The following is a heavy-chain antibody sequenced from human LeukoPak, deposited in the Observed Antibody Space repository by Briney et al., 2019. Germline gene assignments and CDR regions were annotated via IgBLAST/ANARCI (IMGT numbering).Heavy chain of an antibody. CDR2: ISSSSSNI. J-gene: IGHJ4*02. D-gene: IGHD2-2*01. CDR1: GFTFSTYT. V-gene: IGHV3-21*01. CDR3: ARGYQRPDY. Sequence: GGSLGLSCAASGFTFSTYTMNWVRQAPGKGLEWVSSISSSSSNIYYADSVKGRFTISRDNAMNSVYLQMNSLRVEDTAVYYCARGYQRPDYWGQGTLITVSS.